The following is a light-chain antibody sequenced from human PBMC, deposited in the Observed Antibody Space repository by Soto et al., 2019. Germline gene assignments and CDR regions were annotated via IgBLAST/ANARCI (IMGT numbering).Light chain of an antibody. Sequence: EIVMTQSSATLSVSPGERATLSCRASQSVSSNLAWYQQKPGQAPRLLIYGASIRATGIPARFSGSGSGTEFTLTISSLQSEDFAVYYCQQYNNWPPTFGQGTKVDIK. CDR3: QQYNNWPPT. CDR1: QSVSSN. V-gene: IGKV3D-15*01. CDR2: GAS. J-gene: IGKJ1*01.